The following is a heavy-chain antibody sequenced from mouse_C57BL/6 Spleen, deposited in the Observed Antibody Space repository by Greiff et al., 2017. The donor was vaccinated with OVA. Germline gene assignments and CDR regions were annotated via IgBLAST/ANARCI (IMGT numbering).Heavy chain of an antibody. Sequence: QVQLKESGPGLVAPSQSLSITCTVSGFSLTSYGVHWVRQPPGKGLEWLVVIWSDGSTTYNSALKSRLSISKDNSKSQVFLKMNSLQTDDTAMYYCARHGYYGSREAWFAYWGQGTLVTVSA. V-gene: IGHV2-6-1*01. J-gene: IGHJ3*01. D-gene: IGHD1-1*01. CDR1: GFSLTSYG. CDR3: ARHGYYGSREAWFAY. CDR2: IWSDGST.